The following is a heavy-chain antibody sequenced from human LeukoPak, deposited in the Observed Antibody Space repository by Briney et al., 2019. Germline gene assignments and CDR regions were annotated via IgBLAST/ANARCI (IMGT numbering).Heavy chain of an antibody. Sequence: GGSLRLSCTASGFTFSSYSMNWVRQAPGKGLEWVSSITGISTYMYYTDSVKGRFTISRDNAKNSLYLQMNSLRAEDTAVYYCARGVFYSSGWYPPFDYWGQGTLVTVSS. CDR2: ITGISTYM. D-gene: IGHD6-19*01. J-gene: IGHJ4*02. CDR1: GFTFSSYS. CDR3: ARGVFYSSGWYPPFDY. V-gene: IGHV3-21*01.